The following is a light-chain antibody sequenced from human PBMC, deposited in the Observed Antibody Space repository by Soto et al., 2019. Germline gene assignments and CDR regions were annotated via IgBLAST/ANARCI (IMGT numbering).Light chain of an antibody. V-gene: IGKV1-13*02. J-gene: IGKJ4*01. Sequence: AIQLTQSPSALSASLGDRVSFTCRASQGISSALAWYQQKPGKPPKLLIYAASSLEGGVPLRFSGSGSGTDFTLTISRLQPEDFATYYCQQFNSYPLTFGGGTKVEIK. CDR3: QQFNSYPLT. CDR2: AAS. CDR1: QGISSA.